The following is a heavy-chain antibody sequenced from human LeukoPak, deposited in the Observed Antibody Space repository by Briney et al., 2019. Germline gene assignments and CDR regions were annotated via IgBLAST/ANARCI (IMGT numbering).Heavy chain of an antibody. CDR2: IYYSGST. J-gene: IGHJ4*02. D-gene: IGHD5-18*01. CDR3: ARPTRGYSYGPIDY. Sequence: SETLSLTCTVSGGSISSYYWSWIRQPPGKGLEWIGYIYYSGSTNYNPSLKSRVTISVDTSKNQFSLKLSSVTAADTAVYYCARPTRGYSYGPIDYWGQGTLVTVSS. V-gene: IGHV4-59*01. CDR1: GGSISSYY.